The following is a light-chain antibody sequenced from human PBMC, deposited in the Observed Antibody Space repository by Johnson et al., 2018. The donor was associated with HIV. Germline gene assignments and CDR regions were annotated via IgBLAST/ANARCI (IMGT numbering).Light chain of an antibody. CDR2: ENN. Sequence: QSVLTQPPSVSAAPGQKVTISCSGSSSNIGNNYVSWYQQIPGTAPKLLIYENNKRPSGIPDRFSGSKSGTSATLGITGLQTGDEADYYCETWDNSLGAHYVFGNGTEVTVL. CDR3: ETWDNSLGAHYV. J-gene: IGLJ1*01. V-gene: IGLV1-51*02. CDR1: SSNIGNNY.